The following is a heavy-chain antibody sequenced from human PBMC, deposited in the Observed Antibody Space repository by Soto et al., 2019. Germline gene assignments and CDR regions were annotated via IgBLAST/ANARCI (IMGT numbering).Heavy chain of an antibody. D-gene: IGHD3-10*01. V-gene: IGHV1-69*08. CDR3: ARDQRRGYGSGSDPFDY. J-gene: IGHJ4*02. Sequence: QVQLVQSGAEVKKPGSSVKVSCKASGGTFSSYTISWVRQAPGQGLEWMGRIIPILGIANYAQKFQGRVTITADKSTSTAYMELSSLRSEDTAVYYCARDQRRGYGSGSDPFDYWGQGTLVTVSS. CDR1: GGTFSSYT. CDR2: IIPILGIA.